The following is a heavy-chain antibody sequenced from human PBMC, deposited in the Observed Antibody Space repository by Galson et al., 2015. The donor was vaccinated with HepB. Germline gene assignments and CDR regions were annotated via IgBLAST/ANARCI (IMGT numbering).Heavy chain of an antibody. CDR3: ARGGRFRFEY. CDR1: GFTYSDYW. CDR2: IKPDGSDR. V-gene: IGHV3-7*01. Sequence: SLRLSCAASGFTYSDYWMAWVRQAPGKGLEWVANIKPDGSDRFYVDSVMGRFTISRDNAKNSLSLQMNYLRGEDTAVYYCARGGRFRFEYWGQGTLVTVSS. J-gene: IGHJ4*02. D-gene: IGHD3-10*01.